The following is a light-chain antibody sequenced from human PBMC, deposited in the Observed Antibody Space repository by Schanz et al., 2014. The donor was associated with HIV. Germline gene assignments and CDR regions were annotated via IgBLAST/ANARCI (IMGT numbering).Light chain of an antibody. Sequence: QSALTQPASVSGSPGQSITISCTGTSSDVGGYNYFSWYQQHPGKAPKLMIYEVSKRPLGVPDRFSGSKSGNTASLTVSRLQAEDEADYYCTSYAGSNNLVFGGGTKLTVL. V-gene: IGLV2-8*01. CDR2: EVS. CDR1: SSDVGGYNY. CDR3: TSYAGSNNLV. J-gene: IGLJ2*01.